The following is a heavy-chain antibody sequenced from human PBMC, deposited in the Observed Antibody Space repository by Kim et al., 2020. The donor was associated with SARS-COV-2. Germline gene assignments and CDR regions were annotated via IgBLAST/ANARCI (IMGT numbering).Heavy chain of an antibody. CDR3: ARGRKVGLGGGLDG. D-gene: IGHD1-26*01. CDR2: ISQSGST. CDR1: SGSFSDYH. J-gene: IGHJ4*02. Sequence: SETLSLTCAVYSGSFSDYHWTWVRQPPGKGLQWIGEISQSGSTNYNPSLKSRVTILVDTSKNQFSLKLNSVTAADTAVYYCARGRKVGLGGGLDGWGQGTLVTVSS. V-gene: IGHV4-34*01.